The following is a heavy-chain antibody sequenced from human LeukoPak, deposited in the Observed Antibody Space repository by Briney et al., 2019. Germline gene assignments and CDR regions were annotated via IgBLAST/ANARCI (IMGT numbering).Heavy chain of an antibody. Sequence: ASVKVSCKASGYTFTSYGISWVRQAPGQGLEWMGWISAYNGNTNYAQKLQGRVTMTTDTSTSTAYMELRSPRSDDTAVYYCARSNIATRRGDNWFDPWGQGTLVTVSS. J-gene: IGHJ5*02. D-gene: IGHD6-6*01. CDR1: GYTFTSYG. CDR3: ARSNIATRRGDNWFDP. V-gene: IGHV1-18*01. CDR2: ISAYNGNT.